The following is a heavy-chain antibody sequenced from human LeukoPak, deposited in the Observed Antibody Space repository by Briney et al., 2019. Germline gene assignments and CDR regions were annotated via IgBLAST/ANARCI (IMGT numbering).Heavy chain of an antibody. CDR1: GFTFSSYA. Sequence: GGSLRLSCAASGFTFSSYAMSWVRQAPGKGLECISGFSGSGGSTYYADSVKGRFTISRDNSKNTLYLQMNSLRAEDTAVYYCAKGPYDILTRRAAKYFQHWGQGTLVTVSS. V-gene: IGHV3-23*01. CDR3: AKGPYDILTRRAAKYFQH. D-gene: IGHD3-9*01. J-gene: IGHJ1*01. CDR2: FSGSGGST.